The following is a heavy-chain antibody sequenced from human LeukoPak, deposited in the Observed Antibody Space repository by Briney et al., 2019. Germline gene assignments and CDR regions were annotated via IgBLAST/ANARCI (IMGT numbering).Heavy chain of an antibody. V-gene: IGHV1-2*02. Sequence: GASVKVSCKASGYTFTGYYMHWVRQAPGQGLEWMGWINPNSGGTNYAQKFQGRVTMTSDTSISTAYMELSRLRSDDTAVYYCARGRWLRLGSFFDYWGQGTLVTVSS. D-gene: IGHD5-12*01. J-gene: IGHJ4*02. CDR2: INPNSGGT. CDR1: GYTFTGYY. CDR3: ARGRWLRLGSFFDY.